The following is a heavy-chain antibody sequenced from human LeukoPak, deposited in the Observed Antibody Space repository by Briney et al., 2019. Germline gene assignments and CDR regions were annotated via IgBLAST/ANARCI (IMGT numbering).Heavy chain of an antibody. J-gene: IGHJ4*02. V-gene: IGHV1-2*04. CDR3: ATSRYSSSWDFDS. D-gene: IGHD6-13*01. Sequence: ASVKVSCKASGYTFINYYMHWVRQAPRQGLEWMGRINPKSGGTNFAQKFQGWVTMTRDTSISTAYMELSRLTSDDTAVYYCATSRYSSSWDFDSWGQGTLVTVSS. CDR1: GYTFINYY. CDR2: INPKSGGT.